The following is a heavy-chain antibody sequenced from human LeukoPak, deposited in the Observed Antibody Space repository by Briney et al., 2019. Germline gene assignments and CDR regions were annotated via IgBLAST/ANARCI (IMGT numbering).Heavy chain of an antibody. CDR2: IYPGDSDT. CDR3: ARHKSEYGSRGRDGFTWPFDP. D-gene: IGHD5-24*01. J-gene: IGHJ5*02. V-gene: IGHV5-51*01. CDR1: GYSFTSYL. Sequence: KRGESLKISCKGSGYSFTSYLIGWVRPMPGEVLEGMGSIYPGDSDTRYSPHFQGQVTISADKSISTAYLQWSSLKASDTAMYYCARHKSEYGSRGRDGFTWPFDPWGQGTLVTVSS.